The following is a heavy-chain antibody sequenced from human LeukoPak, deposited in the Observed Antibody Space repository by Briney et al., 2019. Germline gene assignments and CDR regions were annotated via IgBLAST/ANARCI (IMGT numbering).Heavy chain of an antibody. CDR1: GFTFSDYY. Sequence: PGGSLRLSCAASGFTFSDYYMSWIRQAPGKGRVWVSRLSSDGRDPSYADSVQGRFTISRDNAKNTLYMQMNSLRADDTAVYYCARGVYEEDVNYWGQGTLVTVSS. D-gene: IGHD6-13*01. V-gene: IGHV3-74*01. CDR2: LSSDGRDP. CDR3: ARGVYEEDVNY. J-gene: IGHJ4*02.